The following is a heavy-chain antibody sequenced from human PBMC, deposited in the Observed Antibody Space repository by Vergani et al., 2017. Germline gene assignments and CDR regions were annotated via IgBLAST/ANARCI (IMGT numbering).Heavy chain of an antibody. V-gene: IGHV3-21*01. J-gene: IGHJ4*02. CDR3: ARHYDILTGHFDY. CDR2: ISSSSSYI. D-gene: IGHD3-9*01. CDR1: GFTFSSYS. Sequence: EVQLVESGGGLVTPGGSLRLSCAASGFTFSSYSMNWVRQAPGKGLEWVSSISSSSSYIYYADSLKGRFTISRDNAKNSLYLQMNSLRAEDTAVYYCARHYDILTGHFDYWGQRTLVTVSS.